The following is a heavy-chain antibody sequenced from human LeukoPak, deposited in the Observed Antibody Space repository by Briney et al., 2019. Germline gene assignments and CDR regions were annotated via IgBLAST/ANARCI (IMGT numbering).Heavy chain of an antibody. CDR1: GFTVSINC. CDR3: ARGDSSGYTYGMDV. CDR2: IYSAGRT. V-gene: IGHV3-53*01. D-gene: IGHD3-22*01. J-gene: IGHJ6*02. Sequence: GGSLRLSCAASGFTVSINCISSARQAPGRGMGCVSVIYSAGRTYYVESVKARFTISRDNSKNTLYLQMNSLRAEDTAVYYCARGDSSGYTYGMDVWGQGTTVTVSS.